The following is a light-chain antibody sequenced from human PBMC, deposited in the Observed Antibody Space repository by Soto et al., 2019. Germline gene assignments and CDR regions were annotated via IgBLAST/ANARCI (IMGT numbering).Light chain of an antibody. CDR3: QQRSNWPPYT. Sequence: EIVLTQSPATLSLSPGEKAPPSCGAVRRVTGSLAWYQQKPGQAPRPLIYDASNRATGIPARFSGSGSGTDFTLTISSLEPEDFAVYYCQQRSNWPPYTFGQGTKLEIK. CDR2: DAS. CDR1: RRVTGS. J-gene: IGKJ2*01. V-gene: IGKV3-11*01.